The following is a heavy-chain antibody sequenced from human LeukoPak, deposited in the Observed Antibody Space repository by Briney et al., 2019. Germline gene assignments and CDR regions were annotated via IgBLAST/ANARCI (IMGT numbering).Heavy chain of an antibody. Sequence: PGGSLRLSCAASAFTFSSYWMSWVRQAPGKGPEWVANIKQDGSEKYYVDSVKGRFTISRDNAKNSLYLQMNSLRAEDTAVYYCARGSTIVTPRNFDYWGQGTLVTVSS. CDR1: AFTFSSYW. V-gene: IGHV3-7*05. D-gene: IGHD4-11*01. J-gene: IGHJ4*02. CDR2: IKQDGSEK. CDR3: ARGSTIVTPRNFDY.